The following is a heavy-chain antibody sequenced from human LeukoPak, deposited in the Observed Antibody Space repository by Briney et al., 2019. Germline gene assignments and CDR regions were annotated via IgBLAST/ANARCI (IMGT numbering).Heavy chain of an antibody. CDR2: ISYDGSNK. V-gene: IGHV3-30*04. J-gene: IGHJ4*02. Sequence: PGGSLRLSCAAPGFTFSSYAMHWVRQAPGKGLEWVAVISYDGSNKYYADSVKGRFTISRDNSKSTLYLQMNSLRAEDTAVYYCARYSSSWGLFDYWGQGTLVTVSS. CDR1: GFTFSSYA. D-gene: IGHD6-13*01. CDR3: ARYSSSWGLFDY.